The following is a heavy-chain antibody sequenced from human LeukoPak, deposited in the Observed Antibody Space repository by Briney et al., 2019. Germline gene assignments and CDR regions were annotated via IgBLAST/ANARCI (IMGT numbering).Heavy chain of an antibody. J-gene: IGHJ4*02. CDR2: INPNSGGT. Sequence: GASVKVSCKASGYTFTGYYMHWVRQAPGQGLEWMGWINPNSGGTNYAQKFQGRVTMTRDTSISTAYMELSRLRSDDTAVYYCARGPLANVGVVTPPWQYWGQGTLVTVSS. V-gene: IGHV1-2*02. D-gene: IGHD3-3*01. CDR1: GYTFTGYY. CDR3: ARGPLANVGVVTPPWQY.